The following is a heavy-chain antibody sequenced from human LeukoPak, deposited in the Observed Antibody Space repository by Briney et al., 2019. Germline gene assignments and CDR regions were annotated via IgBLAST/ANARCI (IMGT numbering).Heavy chain of an antibody. D-gene: IGHD3-10*01. CDR2: INHSGST. Sequence: PSETLSLTCAVYGGSFSGYYWSWIRQPPGKGLEWIGEINHSGSTNYNPSLKSRVTISVDTSKNQFSLKLSSGTAADTAVYYCARGSHRTAITMVRGVNMRLRDYYGMDVWGQGTTITVSS. CDR3: ARGSHRTAITMVRGVNMRLRDYYGMDV. V-gene: IGHV4-34*01. CDR1: GGSFSGYY. J-gene: IGHJ6*02.